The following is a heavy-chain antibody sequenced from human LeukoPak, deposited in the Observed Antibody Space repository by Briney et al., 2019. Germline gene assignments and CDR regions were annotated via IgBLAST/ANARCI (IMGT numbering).Heavy chain of an antibody. D-gene: IGHD3-16*01. J-gene: IGHJ4*02. CDR1: GGSISSGYY. CDR2: IYHSGST. CDR3: ARLKNYDLELD. V-gene: IGHV4-38-2*02. Sequence: PSETLSLTFTVSGGSISSGYYWGWIRQPPGKGLEWIGSIYHSGSTYYNPSLKSRVTISVDTSKNQFSLKLGSVTAADTAVYYCARLKNYDLELDWGQGTLVTVSS.